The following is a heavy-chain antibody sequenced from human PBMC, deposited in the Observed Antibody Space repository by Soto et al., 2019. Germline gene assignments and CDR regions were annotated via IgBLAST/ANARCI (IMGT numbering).Heavy chain of an antibody. D-gene: IGHD2-15*01. Sequence: PSETLSLTCTVSGGSISSYYWSWIRQPPGKGLEWIGYIYYSGSTNYNPSLKSRVTISVDTSKNQFSLKLSSVTAADTAVYYCARGDIVVVVAATRYYYYYMDVWGKGTTVTVSS. CDR1: GGSISSYY. CDR2: IYYSGST. V-gene: IGHV4-59*12. J-gene: IGHJ6*03. CDR3: ARGDIVVVVAATRYYYYYMDV.